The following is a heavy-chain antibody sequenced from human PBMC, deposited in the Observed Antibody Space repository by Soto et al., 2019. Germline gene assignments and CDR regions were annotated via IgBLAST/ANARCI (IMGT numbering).Heavy chain of an antibody. J-gene: IGHJ5*02. D-gene: IGHD3-10*01. Sequence: QVQLVESGGGVVQPGRSLRLSCAASGFTFSSYAMHWVRQAPRKGLEWVAVISYDGSNKYYADSVKGRFTISRDNSKNTLYLQMNSLRAEDTAVYYCARGEYGYYYGSGNWFDPWGQGTLVTVSS. CDR3: ARGEYGYYYGSGNWFDP. CDR1: GFTFSSYA. V-gene: IGHV3-30-3*01. CDR2: ISYDGSNK.